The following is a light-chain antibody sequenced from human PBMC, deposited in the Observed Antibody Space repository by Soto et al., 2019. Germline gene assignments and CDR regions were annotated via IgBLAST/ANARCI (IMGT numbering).Light chain of an antibody. Sequence: DIQMTQSPSSLSASVGDRVTITCRASQSISSYFNWYQQKPGKAPKLLIYAASSLQSGVPSRFSGSGSGTDFTLTISSLQPEDFATYYCQQSYSTLYTFGQGNKLEIK. CDR2: AAS. CDR1: QSISSY. J-gene: IGKJ2*01. CDR3: QQSYSTLYT. V-gene: IGKV1-39*01.